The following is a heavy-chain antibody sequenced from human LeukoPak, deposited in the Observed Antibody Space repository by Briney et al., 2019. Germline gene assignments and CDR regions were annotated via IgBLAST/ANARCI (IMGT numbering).Heavy chain of an antibody. CDR2: ISSSSSYI. J-gene: IGHJ3*02. Sequence: GGSLRLSCAASGFTFSSYSMNWVRQAPEKGLEWVSSISSSSSYIYYADSVKGRFTISRDNAKNSLYLQMNSLRAEDTAVYYCARVGPHDAFDIWGQGTMVTVSS. CDR3: ARVGPHDAFDI. CDR1: GFTFSSYS. V-gene: IGHV3-21*01.